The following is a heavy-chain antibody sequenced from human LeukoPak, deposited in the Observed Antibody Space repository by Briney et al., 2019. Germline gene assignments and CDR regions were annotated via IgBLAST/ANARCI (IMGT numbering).Heavy chain of an antibody. Sequence: GGSLRLSCIGSGFTFSSYGMNWVRQAPGKGLEWVAYIGHSGRTIYYADSVRGRFTISRDNAKNSLYLQMDSLRAEDTAVYYCASSRSSTRLHYWGQGTLASVSS. CDR1: GFTFSSYG. J-gene: IGHJ4*02. CDR2: IGHSGRTI. CDR3: ASSRSSTRLHY. V-gene: IGHV3-48*03. D-gene: IGHD2-15*01.